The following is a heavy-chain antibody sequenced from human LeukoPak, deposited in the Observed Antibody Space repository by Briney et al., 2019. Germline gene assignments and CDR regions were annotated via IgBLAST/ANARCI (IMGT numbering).Heavy chain of an antibody. V-gene: IGHV4-38-2*02. Sequence: SETLSLTCTVSGYSISSGYYWGWIRQPPGKGLEWIGSIYHSGSTYYNPSLKSRVTISVDTSKNQFSLKLSSVTAADTAVYYCARDLGAHDYGDYVGWFDPWGQGTLVTVSS. J-gene: IGHJ5*02. CDR2: IYHSGST. CDR3: ARDLGAHDYGDYVGWFDP. D-gene: IGHD4-17*01. CDR1: GYSISSGYY.